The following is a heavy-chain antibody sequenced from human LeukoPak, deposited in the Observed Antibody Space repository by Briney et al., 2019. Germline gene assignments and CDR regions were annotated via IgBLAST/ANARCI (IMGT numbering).Heavy chain of an antibody. Sequence: SETLSLTCTVSGGSISSGDYYWSWIRQPPGKGLEWIGYIYYSGSTYYNPSLKSRVTISVDTSKSQFSLKPSSVTAADTAVYYCARDSLGAFDIWGQGTMVTVSS. CDR1: GGSISSGDYY. J-gene: IGHJ3*02. CDR3: ARDSLGAFDI. CDR2: IYYSGST. V-gene: IGHV4-30-4*08. D-gene: IGHD2-15*01.